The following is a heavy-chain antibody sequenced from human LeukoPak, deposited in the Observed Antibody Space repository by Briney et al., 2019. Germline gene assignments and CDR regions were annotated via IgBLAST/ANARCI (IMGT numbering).Heavy chain of an antibody. J-gene: IGHJ3*02. D-gene: IGHD2-2*01. CDR2: IYTSGST. V-gene: IGHV4-4*07. CDR1: GGSISSYY. CDR3: ARSQYQLPRNAFDI. Sequence: SETLSLTCTVSGGSISSYYWSWIRQPAGKELEWIGRIYTSGSTNYNPSLKSRVTMSVDTSKNQFSLKLSSVTAADTAVYYCARSQYQLPRNAFDIWGQGTMVTVSS.